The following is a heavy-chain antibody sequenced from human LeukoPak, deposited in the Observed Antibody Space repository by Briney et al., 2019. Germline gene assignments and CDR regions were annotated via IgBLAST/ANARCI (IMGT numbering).Heavy chain of an antibody. Sequence: SVKVSCKASGGTFSSYAISWVRPAPGQGLEWVGRIIPILGIANYAHKFQGRVTIPADKSTSTAYMELSSLRSEDTAVYYCARDHFRFGELPHDYWGQGTLVTVSS. V-gene: IGHV1-69*04. J-gene: IGHJ4*02. D-gene: IGHD3-10*01. CDR2: IIPILGIA. CDR1: GGTFSSYA. CDR3: ARDHFRFGELPHDY.